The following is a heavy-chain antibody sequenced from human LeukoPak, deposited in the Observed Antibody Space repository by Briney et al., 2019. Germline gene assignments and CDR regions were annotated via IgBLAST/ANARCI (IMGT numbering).Heavy chain of an antibody. CDR1: GYTFTGYY. CDR2: INPNSGGT. V-gene: IGHV1-2*02. J-gene: IGHJ6*02. CDR3: ARLYRFLDAWGMDV. Sequence: ASVKVSCKASGYTFTGYYMHWVRQAPGQGLEWMGWINPNSGGTNYAQKFQGRVTMTRDTSISTAHMELSRLRSDDTAVYYCARLYRFLDAWGMDVWGQGTTVTVSS. D-gene: IGHD3-3*01.